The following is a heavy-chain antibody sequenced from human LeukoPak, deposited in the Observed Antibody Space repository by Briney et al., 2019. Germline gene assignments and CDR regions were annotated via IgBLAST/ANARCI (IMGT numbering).Heavy chain of an antibody. CDR3: ARVRLVAAAGTRWFDP. CDR1: GYTFTSYG. Sequence: ASVKVSCKASGYTFTSYGISWVRQAPGQGLEWMGWISAYNGNTNYAQKLQGRVTMTTGTSTSTAYMELRSLRSDDTAVYYCARVRLVAAAGTRWFDPWGQGTLVTVSS. CDR2: ISAYNGNT. J-gene: IGHJ5*02. V-gene: IGHV1-18*01. D-gene: IGHD6-13*01.